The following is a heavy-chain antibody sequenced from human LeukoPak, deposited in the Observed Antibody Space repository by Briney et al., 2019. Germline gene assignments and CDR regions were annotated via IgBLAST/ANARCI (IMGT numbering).Heavy chain of an antibody. V-gene: IGHV3-23*01. CDR3: ARDYDFCFDY. CDR2: ISGSGGST. D-gene: IGHD3-3*01. J-gene: IGHJ4*02. Sequence: PGGSLGLSVAPPEFTFSSYAMSGVRRAPGRGLEWVSAISGSGGSTYYADSVKGRFAISRDNAKNTLYLQMNSLRAEDTAVYYCARDYDFCFDYWGQGTLVTVSS. CDR1: EFTFSSYA.